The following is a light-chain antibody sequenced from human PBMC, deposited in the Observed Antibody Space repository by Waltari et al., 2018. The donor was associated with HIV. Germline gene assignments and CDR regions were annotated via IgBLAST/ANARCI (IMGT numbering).Light chain of an antibody. CDR3: QAWDRSTAYV. J-gene: IGLJ1*01. CDR2: QDT. Sequence: SYELTQPPSVSVSPGQPASITCSGDNLGNKYASWYQQKPGQSPVLVMYQDTKRPSGIPERFSGSNSGNTATLTISGTQAVDEADYYCQAWDRSTAYVFGTGTKVTVL. CDR1: NLGNKY. V-gene: IGLV3-1*01.